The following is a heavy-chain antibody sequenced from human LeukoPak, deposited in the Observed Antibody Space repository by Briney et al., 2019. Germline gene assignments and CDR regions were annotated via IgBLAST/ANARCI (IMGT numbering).Heavy chain of an antibody. V-gene: IGHV4-39*07. CDR3: ARGYCDFLYGYSSFYFDY. CDR2: VYYSGST. Sequence: SETLSLTCTVSGGSVSSTYYYWGWIRQPPGKGLEWVGSVYYSGSTYYSPSLSSRVAISGDTSKTQFSLKLSSVTAADTAMYFCARGYCDFLYGYSSFYFDYWGPGTLVTVSS. J-gene: IGHJ4*02. D-gene: IGHD3-3*01. CDR1: GGSVSSTYYY.